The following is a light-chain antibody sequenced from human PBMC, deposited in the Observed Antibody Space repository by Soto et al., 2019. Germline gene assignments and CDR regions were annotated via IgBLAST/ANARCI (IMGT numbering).Light chain of an antibody. CDR3: QQYGYSPGLA. CDR1: QSVGDN. V-gene: IGKV3-15*01. CDR2: GAS. Sequence: VMTQSPATLSVSPGERVTLSCRSSQSVGDNLAWFQQKPGQGPRLLIYGASTRATGIPVRFSGSGSETDFTLTISRLESEDFAVYYCQQYGYSPGLAVGGGTKLVIK. J-gene: IGKJ4*01.